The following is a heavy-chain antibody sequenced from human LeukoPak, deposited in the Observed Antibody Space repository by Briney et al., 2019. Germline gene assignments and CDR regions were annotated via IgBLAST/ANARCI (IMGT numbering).Heavy chain of an antibody. V-gene: IGHV3-30*04. CDR1: GFTFSSYA. D-gene: IGHD5-18*01. Sequence: GGSLRLSCAASGFTFSSYAMHWVRQAPGKGLEWVALISYDGSNKYYADSVKGRFTISRDYSKNTLYLQMNSLRAEDTAVYYCARVRMDTAMVPAFDYWGQGTLVTVSS. J-gene: IGHJ4*02. CDR2: ISYDGSNK. CDR3: ARVRMDTAMVPAFDY.